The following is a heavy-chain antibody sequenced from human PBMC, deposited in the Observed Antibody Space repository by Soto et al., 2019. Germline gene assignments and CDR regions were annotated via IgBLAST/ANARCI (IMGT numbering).Heavy chain of an antibody. CDR3: ARGRALETTYYYYYGMDV. V-gene: IGHV1-18*01. D-gene: IGHD1-1*01. J-gene: IGHJ6*02. CDR1: GYTFTSYG. CDR2: ISAYNGNT. Sequence: GASVKVSCKASGYTFTSYGISWARQAPGQGLEWMGWISAYNGNTNYAQKLQGRVTMTTDTSTSTAYMELRSLRSDDTAVYYCARGRALETTYYYYYGMDVWGQGTTVTVSS.